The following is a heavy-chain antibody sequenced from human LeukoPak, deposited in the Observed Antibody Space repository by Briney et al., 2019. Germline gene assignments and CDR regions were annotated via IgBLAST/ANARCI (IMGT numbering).Heavy chain of an antibody. CDR1: GGSISSYY. V-gene: IGHV4-4*07. D-gene: IGHD6-19*01. J-gene: IGHJ6*03. CDR2: IYTSGST. CDR3: ARDQGYSSGWTGGYYYYYMDV. Sequence: PSETLSLTCTVSGGSISSYYWSWIRQPAGKGLEWIGRIYTSGSTNYNPSLKSRVTTSVDTSKNQFSLKLSSVTAADTAVYYCARDQGYSSGWTGGYYYYYMDVWGKGTTVTVSS.